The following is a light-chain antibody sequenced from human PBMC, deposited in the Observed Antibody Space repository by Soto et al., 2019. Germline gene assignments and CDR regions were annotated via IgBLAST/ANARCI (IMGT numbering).Light chain of an antibody. V-gene: IGLV2-14*01. J-gene: IGLJ1*01. CDR3: SSYAGSSTA. CDR1: NSDVGGYNY. Sequence: QSALTQPASVSGSPGQSITISCTGTNSDVGGYNYVAWYQQHAGKAPKLMMYDVSNRPSGVSNRFSGSKSGNTASLTISGLQAEDEADYYCSSYAGSSTAFGTGTKLTVL. CDR2: DVS.